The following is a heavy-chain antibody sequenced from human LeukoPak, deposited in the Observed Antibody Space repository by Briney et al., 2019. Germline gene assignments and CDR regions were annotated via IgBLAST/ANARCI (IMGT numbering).Heavy chain of an antibody. D-gene: IGHD6-13*01. CDR1: GYTFTSYD. J-gene: IGHJ4*02. Sequence: ASVKVSCKASGYTFTSYDINWVRQATGQGLEWMGWMNPNSGNTGYAQKFQGRVTITRNTSISTAYMELSSLRSEDTAVYYCARDFEMAGYSSSWYGAWGQGTLVTVSS. CDR3: ARDFEMAGYSSSWYGA. CDR2: MNPNSGNT. V-gene: IGHV1-8*03.